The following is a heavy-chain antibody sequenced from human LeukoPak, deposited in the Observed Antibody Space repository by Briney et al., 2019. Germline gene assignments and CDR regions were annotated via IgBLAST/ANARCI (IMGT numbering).Heavy chain of an antibody. CDR2: IRYDGSNK. V-gene: IGHV3-30*02. CDR1: GFTFSSYG. Sequence: GGSLRLSCAASGFTFSSYGMHWVRQAPGKGLEWVALIRYDGSNKYYADSVKGRFTISRDNSKNTLYLQMNSLRAEDTAVYYCARSGRSSGPTDFDYWGQGTLVTVSS. J-gene: IGHJ4*02. D-gene: IGHD6-19*01. CDR3: ARSGRSSGPTDFDY.